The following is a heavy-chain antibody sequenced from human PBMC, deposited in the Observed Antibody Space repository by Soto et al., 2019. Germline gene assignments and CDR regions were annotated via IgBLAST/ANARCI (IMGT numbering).Heavy chain of an antibody. CDR3: ARDWSIAVAGTRNYYYYGMDV. J-gene: IGHJ6*02. CDR1: GGSISSGGYY. D-gene: IGHD6-19*01. Sequence: SDTLSLTCTVSGGSISSGGYYWSWIRQHPGKGLEWIGYIYYSGSTYYNPSLKSRVTISVDTSKNQFSLKLSSVTAADTAVYYCARDWSIAVAGTRNYYYYGMDVWGQGTTVTVSS. CDR2: IYYSGST. V-gene: IGHV4-31*03.